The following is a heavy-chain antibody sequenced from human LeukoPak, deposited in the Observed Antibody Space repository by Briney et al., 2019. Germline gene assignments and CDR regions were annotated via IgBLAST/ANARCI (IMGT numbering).Heavy chain of an antibody. CDR1: GFTFSDFW. V-gene: IGHV3-7*01. J-gene: IGHJ4*02. Sequence: GGSLRLSCAGSGFTFSDFWMTWVRQTPGKGLEWVANIKEDGTEKNLVDSVKGRFTISRDNTRNMLYLQMNSLRAEDTAVYYCAGDFDHWGQGTLVTVSS. CDR2: IKEDGTEK. CDR3: AGDFDH.